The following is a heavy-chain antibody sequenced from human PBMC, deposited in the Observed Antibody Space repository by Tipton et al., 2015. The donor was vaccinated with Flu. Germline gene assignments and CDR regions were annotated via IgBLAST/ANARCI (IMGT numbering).Heavy chain of an antibody. CDR3: ARDHVVVVPAAMGRGYFDY. D-gene: IGHD2-2*01. Sequence: QLVQSGAEVKKPGASVKVSCKASGYTFTSYGISWVRQAPGQGLEWMGWISAYNGNTNYAQKLQGRVTMTTDTSTSTAYMELRSLRSDDTAVYYCARDHVVVVPAAMGRGYFDYWGQGTLVTVSS. CDR2: ISAYNGNT. J-gene: IGHJ4*02. V-gene: IGHV1-18*04. CDR1: GYTFTSYG.